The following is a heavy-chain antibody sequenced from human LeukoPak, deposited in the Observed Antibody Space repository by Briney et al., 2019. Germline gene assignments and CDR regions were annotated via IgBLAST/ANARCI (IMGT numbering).Heavy chain of an antibody. CDR3: ASVYKHGMDV. J-gene: IGHJ6*02. CDR2: LNPSGGSS. CDR1: GYTVTSYY. V-gene: IGHV1-46*01. D-gene: IGHD5-24*01. Sequence: ASVKVSCKASGYTVTSYYMHWVRQAPGQGLEWIAILNPSGGSSNYAQKFQGRATLTRATSTGTVYMELSSLRSEDTAVYYCASVYKHGMDVWGQGTTVIVS.